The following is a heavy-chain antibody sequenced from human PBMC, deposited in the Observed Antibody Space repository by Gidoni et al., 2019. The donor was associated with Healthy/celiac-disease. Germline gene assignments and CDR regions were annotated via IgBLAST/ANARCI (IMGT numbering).Heavy chain of an antibody. CDR2: IKSKTDGGTT. D-gene: IGHD4-17*01. CDR1: GFTFSNAW. CDR3: TTDFTVTHYYYGMDV. J-gene: IGHJ6*02. Sequence: EVQLVESGGGLVKPGGSLRLSCAASGFTFSNAWMSWVRQAPGKGLEWVGRIKSKTDGGTTAYAAPVKGRFTISRDDSKNTLYLQMNSLKTEDTAVYYCTTDFTVTHYYYGMDVWGQGTTVTVSS. V-gene: IGHV3-15*01.